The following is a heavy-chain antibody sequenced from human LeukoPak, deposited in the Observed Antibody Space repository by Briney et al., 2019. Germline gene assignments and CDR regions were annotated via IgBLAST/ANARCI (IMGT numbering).Heavy chain of an antibody. CDR2: ISAYNGNT. V-gene: IGHV1-18*01. CDR3: ARVRYYYGSGSYLP. Sequence: ASVKVSCKASGYTFTSYAIGWVRQAPRQGLEWIGWISAYNGNTNYAQKLQGRVTMTTDTSTSTAYMELRSLRSDDTAVYYCARVRYYYGSGSYLPWGQGTLVTVSS. J-gene: IGHJ5*02. CDR1: GYTFTSYA. D-gene: IGHD3-10*01.